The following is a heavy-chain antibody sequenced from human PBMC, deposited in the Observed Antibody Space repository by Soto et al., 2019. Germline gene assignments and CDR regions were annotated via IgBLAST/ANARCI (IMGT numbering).Heavy chain of an antibody. V-gene: IGHV3-7*03. J-gene: IGHJ4*02. CDR1: GFTFSSYW. Sequence: EVQLVESGGGLVQPGGSLRLSCAASGFTFSSYWMSWVRQAPGKGLEWVANIKQDGSEKYYVDSVKGRFTISRDNAKNSLYLQMNSLRAEDMAVYYCARDSFYYYDSSGYYFDYWGQGTLVTVSS. CDR2: IKQDGSEK. D-gene: IGHD3-22*01. CDR3: ARDSFYYYDSSGYYFDY.